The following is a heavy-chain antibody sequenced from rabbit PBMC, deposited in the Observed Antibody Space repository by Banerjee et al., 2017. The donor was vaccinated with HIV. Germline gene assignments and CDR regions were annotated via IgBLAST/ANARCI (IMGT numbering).Heavy chain of an antibody. CDR3: ARLWPDFKL. CDR1: GFSFSSSYY. Sequence: QEQLEESGGDLVKPGASLTLTCTASGFSFSSSYYMCWVRQAPGKGLELIACIYTSSGGTWYANWATGRFTISKTSSTAVTLQMTSLAAADTATYFCARLWPDFKLWGPGTLVTVS. D-gene: IGHD4-1*01. CDR2: IYTSSGGT. V-gene: IGHV1S45*01. J-gene: IGHJ4*01.